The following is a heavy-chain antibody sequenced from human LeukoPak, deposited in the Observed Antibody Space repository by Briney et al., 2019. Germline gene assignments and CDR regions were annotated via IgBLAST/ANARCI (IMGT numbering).Heavy chain of an antibody. CDR1: GYTFTNYY. CDR3: ARGGDRTPRYGMDV. V-gene: IGHV1-46*01. Sequence: ASVKVSCKASGYTFTNYYIHWVRQAPGQGLEWMGIINPSGGSTSYAQKFQGRVTMTRDTPTSTVYMELNSLRSEDTAMYYCARGGDRTPRYGMDVWGRGTTVTVSS. J-gene: IGHJ6*02. D-gene: IGHD4-17*01. CDR2: INPSGGST.